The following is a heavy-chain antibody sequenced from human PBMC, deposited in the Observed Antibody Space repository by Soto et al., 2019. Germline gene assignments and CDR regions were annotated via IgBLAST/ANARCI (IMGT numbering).Heavy chain of an antibody. V-gene: IGHV3-49*03. J-gene: IGHJ4*02. Sequence: GGSLRLSCTASGFTFGDYAMSWFLQAPGKGLEWVGFIRSKAYGGTTEYAASVKGRFTISRDDSKSIAYLQMNSLKTEDTAVNYCTRVAVVAATPANWGQGTLVTVSS. CDR2: IRSKAYGGTT. CDR1: GFTFGDYA. D-gene: IGHD2-15*01. CDR3: TRVAVVAATPAN.